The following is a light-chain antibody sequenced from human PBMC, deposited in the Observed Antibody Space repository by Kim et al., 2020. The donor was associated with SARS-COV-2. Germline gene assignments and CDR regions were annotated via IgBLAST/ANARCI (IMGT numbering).Light chain of an antibody. V-gene: IGLV1-44*01. CDR1: STNIGSNV. CDR2: SND. Sequence: GQRVTISGSGSSTNIGSNVVNWYQQLPGTAPKLLIYSNDYRPSGVPDRFSGSKSGTSASLAISGLQSEDEAEYYCAAWDDSLNGSVFGGGTQLTVL. CDR3: AAWDDSLNGSV. J-gene: IGLJ3*02.